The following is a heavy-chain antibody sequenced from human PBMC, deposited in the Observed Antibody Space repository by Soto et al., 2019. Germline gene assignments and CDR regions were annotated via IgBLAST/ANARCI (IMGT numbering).Heavy chain of an antibody. CDR1: GFTFSSYW. V-gene: IGHV3-74*01. Sequence: GGSLRLSCAASGFTFSSYWMHWVRQAPGKGLVWVSRINSDGSNKYYADSVKGRFTISRDNSKNTLYLQMNSLRAEDTAVYYCARNYDSSGYFDAFDIWGQGTMVTVS. CDR3: ARNYDSSGYFDAFDI. D-gene: IGHD3-22*01. CDR2: INSDGSNK. J-gene: IGHJ3*02.